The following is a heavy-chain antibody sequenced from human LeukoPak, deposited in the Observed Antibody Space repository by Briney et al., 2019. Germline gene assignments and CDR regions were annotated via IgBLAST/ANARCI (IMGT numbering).Heavy chain of an antibody. CDR2: INTNTGNP. V-gene: IGHV7-4-1*02. CDR3: ARELLITRTWFDT. CDR1: GYTFTTYA. D-gene: IGHD3-22*01. J-gene: IGHJ5*02. Sequence: ASVKVSCKASGYTFTTYAMNWVRQAPGQGLECMGWINTNTGNPTYAQGFTGRFVFSLDTSVSTAYLQISSLKAEDTAVYYCARELLITRTWFDTWGQGTLVTVSS.